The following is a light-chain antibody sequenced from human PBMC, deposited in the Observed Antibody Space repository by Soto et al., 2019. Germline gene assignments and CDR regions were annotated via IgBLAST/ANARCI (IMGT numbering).Light chain of an antibody. Sequence: EIVMTQSPATLSVSPGERATLSCRASQSISINLAWYQQKPGQAPRLLVYGASTRATGVPARFSGSGSETAFTLTITSLQSEDFAVYFCQQYNNWPPWTFGQGTKVEVK. CDR1: QSISIN. CDR3: QQYNNWPPWT. CDR2: GAS. J-gene: IGKJ1*01. V-gene: IGKV3-15*01.